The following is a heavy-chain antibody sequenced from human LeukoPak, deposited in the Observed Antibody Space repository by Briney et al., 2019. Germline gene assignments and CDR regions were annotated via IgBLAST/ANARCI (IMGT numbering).Heavy chain of an antibody. CDR2: IYYSEST. V-gene: IGHV4-59*01. CDR3: ARVRKLLWFGESPPYYMDV. J-gene: IGHJ6*03. CDR1: GGSISSYY. D-gene: IGHD3-10*01. Sequence: SETLSLTCTVSGGSISSYYWSWIRQPPGKGLEWIGYIYYSESTNYNPSLKSRVTISVDTSKNQFSLKLSSVTAADTAVYYCARVRKLLWFGESPPYYMDVWGKGTTVTVSS.